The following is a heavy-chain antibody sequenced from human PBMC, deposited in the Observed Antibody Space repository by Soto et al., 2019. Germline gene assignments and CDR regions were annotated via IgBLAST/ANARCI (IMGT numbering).Heavy chain of an antibody. J-gene: IGHJ1*01. D-gene: IGHD1-1*01. Sequence: GASVKVSCKASGYTFTSYAMHWVRQAPGQRLEWMGWINAGNGNTKYSQKFQGRVTITRDTSASTAYMELSSLRSEDTAVYYCAREGRYGEYFQHWGQGTLVTVSS. CDR3: AREGRYGEYFQH. CDR2: INAGNGNT. CDR1: GYTFTSYA. V-gene: IGHV1-3*01.